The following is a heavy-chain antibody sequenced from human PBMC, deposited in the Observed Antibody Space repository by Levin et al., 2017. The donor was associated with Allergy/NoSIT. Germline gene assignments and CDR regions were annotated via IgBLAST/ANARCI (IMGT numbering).Heavy chain of an antibody. J-gene: IGHJ4*02. CDR2: INPSGGST. Sequence: GESLKISCKASGYTFTSYYMHWVRQAPGQGLEWMGIINPSGGSTSYAQKFQGRVTMTRDTSTSTVYMELSSLRSEDTAVYYCARDGATYYYDSSGYYSVGFDYWGQGTLVTVSS. V-gene: IGHV1-46*01. CDR1: GYTFTSYY. D-gene: IGHD3-22*01. CDR3: ARDGATYYYDSSGYYSVGFDY.